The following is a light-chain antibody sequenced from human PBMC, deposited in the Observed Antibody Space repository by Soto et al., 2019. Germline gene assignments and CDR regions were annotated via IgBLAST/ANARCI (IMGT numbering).Light chain of an antibody. CDR3: QQYGTSPPLT. Sequence: EIVLTQSPGTLSLSPGERATLSCRASQSVSSSYLAWYQQKPGQAPRLLIYGASSRATGIPDRFSGSGSATDFTLTISRLEPEDFAVYYCQQYGTSPPLTFDGGTKVEIK. CDR1: QSVSSSY. J-gene: IGKJ4*01. CDR2: GAS. V-gene: IGKV3-20*01.